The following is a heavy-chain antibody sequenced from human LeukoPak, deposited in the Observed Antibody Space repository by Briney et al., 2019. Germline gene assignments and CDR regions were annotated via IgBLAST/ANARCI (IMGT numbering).Heavy chain of an antibody. V-gene: IGHV3-49*04. CDR2: IRSKIYGGTP. J-gene: IGHJ4*02. Sequence: GGSLRLSCAASGFTFSSYGMHWVRQAPGKGLEWVGFIRSKIYGGTPEYAASVKGRFTISRDDSKGIAYLQMNRLKTEDTAVYYCTRDQTPYYWGQGTLVTVSS. CDR3: TRDQTPYY. CDR1: GFTFSSYG.